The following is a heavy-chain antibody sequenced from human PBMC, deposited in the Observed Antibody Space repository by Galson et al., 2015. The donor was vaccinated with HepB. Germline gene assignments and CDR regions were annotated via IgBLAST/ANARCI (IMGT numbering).Heavy chain of an antibody. CDR3: ARTYTSSWDNWFDP. D-gene: IGHD6-13*01. CDR1: GFTVSSNY. J-gene: IGHJ5*02. V-gene: IGHV3-53*04. CDR2: IYSGGNT. Sequence: SLRLSCAASGFTVSSNYMSWVRQAPGKGLEWVSVIYSGGNTYYADSVKGRFTISRYNSKNTLYLQMNSLRAEDTAVYYCARTYTSSWDNWFDPWGQGTLVTVSS.